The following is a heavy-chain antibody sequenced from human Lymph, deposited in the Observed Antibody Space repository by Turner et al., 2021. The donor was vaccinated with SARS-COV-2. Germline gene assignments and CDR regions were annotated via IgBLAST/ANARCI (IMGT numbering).Heavy chain of an antibody. Sequence: EVQLVESGGGWIQPGGSLRLSCAASGFTVSSNYMSWVRQAPGNVLEWVSVIYIGGTTYCADSVKGRFTISRDNSKNTLYLEMNSVGDEYTAVYYCARDLGPLAFDIWGQGTMVTVSS. CDR1: GFTVSSNY. CDR2: IYIGGTT. J-gene: IGHJ3*02. V-gene: IGHV3-53*01. CDR3: ARDLGPLAFDI.